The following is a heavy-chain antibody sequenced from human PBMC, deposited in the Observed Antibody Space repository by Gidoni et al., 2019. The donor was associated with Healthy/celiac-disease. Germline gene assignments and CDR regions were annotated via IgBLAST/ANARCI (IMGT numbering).Heavy chain of an antibody. D-gene: IGHD3-10*01. Sequence: RLLGSGGGLVQPGGSLRLSCAALGLTFSGYAMSWVRQVPGKGLGWVSAISGSGGSTYYADSVKGRFTISRDNSKNTLYLQMNSLRAEDTAVYYCAKCQTSRRGPYYFDYWGQGTLVTVSS. CDR2: ISGSGGST. CDR3: AKCQTSRRGPYYFDY. CDR1: GLTFSGYA. J-gene: IGHJ4*02. V-gene: IGHV3-23*01.